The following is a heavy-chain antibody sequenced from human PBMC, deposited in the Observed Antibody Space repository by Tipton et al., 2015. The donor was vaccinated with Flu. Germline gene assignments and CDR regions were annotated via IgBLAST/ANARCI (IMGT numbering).Heavy chain of an antibody. CDR2: IYYSGST. Sequence: TLSLTCTVSGGSVSSGSYYWSWIRQPPGKGLEWIGYIYYSGSTNYNPSLKSRVTISVDTSKNQFSLKLSSVTAADTAVYYCARDSTYYYDSSVDYWGQGTLVTVSS. J-gene: IGHJ4*02. D-gene: IGHD3-22*01. CDR3: ARDSTYYYDSSVDY. CDR1: GGSVSSGSYY. V-gene: IGHV4-61*01.